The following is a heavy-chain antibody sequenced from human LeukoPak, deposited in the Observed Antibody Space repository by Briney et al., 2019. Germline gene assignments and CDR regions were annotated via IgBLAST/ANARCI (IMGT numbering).Heavy chain of an antibody. J-gene: IGHJ4*02. CDR1: GFTVTTDH. D-gene: IGHD1-26*01. Sequence: PGGSLRLSCAASGFTVTTDHMSWVRQAAGKGLECVSVIYSAGSTSHADSVKGRFTISRDNSKNTVHLQMNIMRAEDTAVYYCARVCELSFDYWGQGTLVTVSS. V-gene: IGHV3-53*01. CDR2: IYSAGST. CDR3: ARVCELSFDY.